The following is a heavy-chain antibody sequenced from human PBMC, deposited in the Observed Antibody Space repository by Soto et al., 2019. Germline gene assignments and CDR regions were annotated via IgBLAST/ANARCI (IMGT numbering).Heavy chain of an antibody. CDR3: ARVAYQSLDN. CDR1: GYTLTKNH. D-gene: IGHD3-16*01. Sequence: QVQLVQSGAEVKKPGASVKVSCKASGYTLTKNHMHWVRQAPGQGLEWMGIINPNDGGTGYAQKFQGRVTMPRDTSTSTVYMELSSLRSEDTALYYCARVAYQSLDNWGQGTLVTVSS. V-gene: IGHV1-46*01. J-gene: IGHJ4*02. CDR2: INPNDGGT.